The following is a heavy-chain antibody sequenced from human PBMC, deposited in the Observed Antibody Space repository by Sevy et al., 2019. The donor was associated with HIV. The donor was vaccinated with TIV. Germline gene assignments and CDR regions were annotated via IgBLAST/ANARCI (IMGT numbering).Heavy chain of an antibody. CDR3: ARRSYYYDIDY. CDR2: IWYDGSDS. V-gene: IGHV3-33*01. J-gene: IGHJ4*02. Sequence: GGSLRLSCAASGFTFSDYGMHWVRHAPGKGLEWVAVIWYDGSDSHYADSVKGRFTISRDDSRNTLYLQMTSLRADDTAVYYCARRSYYYDIDYWGQGTLVTVSS. CDR1: GFTFSDYG. D-gene: IGHD3-22*01.